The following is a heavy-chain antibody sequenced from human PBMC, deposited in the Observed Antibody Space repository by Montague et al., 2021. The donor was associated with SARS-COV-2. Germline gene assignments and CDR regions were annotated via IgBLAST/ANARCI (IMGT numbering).Heavy chain of an antibody. D-gene: IGHD3-3*01. CDR3: ARHSGYYTIFEVVIYYMDV. J-gene: IGHJ6*03. Sequence: SETLSLTCTVSGGSISSSSYYWGWIRQPPGKGLEWIGSIYYSGSTYYNPSLKSRVTISVDTSKNQFSLKLSSVTAADTAVYYCARHSGYYTIFEVVIYYMDVWGKGTTVTVSS. CDR2: IYYSGST. CDR1: GGSISSSSYY. V-gene: IGHV4-39*01.